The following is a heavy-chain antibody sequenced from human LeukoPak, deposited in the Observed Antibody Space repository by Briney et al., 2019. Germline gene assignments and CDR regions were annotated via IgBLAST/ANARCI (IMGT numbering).Heavy chain of an antibody. D-gene: IGHD6-13*01. J-gene: IGHJ4*02. CDR3: ARDQGHGSSWYAVDY. V-gene: IGHV3-30-3*01. CDR2: ISYDGSNN. Sequence: QSGGSLRLSCAASGFTFSSYPMHWVRQAPGKGLEWVAVISYDGSNNYYADSVKGRFTISRDNSKNTLYLQMNSLRAEDTAMYYCARDQGHGSSWYAVDYWGQGTLVTVSS. CDR1: GFTFSSYP.